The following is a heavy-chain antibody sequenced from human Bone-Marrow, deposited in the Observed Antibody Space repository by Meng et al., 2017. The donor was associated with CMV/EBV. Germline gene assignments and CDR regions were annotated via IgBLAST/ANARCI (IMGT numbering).Heavy chain of an antibody. D-gene: IGHD3-16*01. CDR2: IKPSTGYT. V-gene: IGHV1-2*02. J-gene: IGHJ4*02. CDR1: GGTFSSYA. Sequence: ASVKVSCKASGGTFSSYAISWVRQAPGQGLEWMGWIKPSTGYTNYAQNFQGRVTMTSDSSITTAYMELSRLTSDDTAVYYCTRDHDWGADYWGQGTLVTVSS. CDR3: TRDHDWGADY.